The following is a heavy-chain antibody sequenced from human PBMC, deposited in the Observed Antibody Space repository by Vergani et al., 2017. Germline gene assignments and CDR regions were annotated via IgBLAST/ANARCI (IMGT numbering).Heavy chain of an antibody. CDR3: ARHQDLYDSSGRANLVLDY. J-gene: IGHJ4*02. CDR2: IYYSGST. D-gene: IGHD3-22*01. Sequence: QLQLQESGPGLVKPSETLSLTCTVSGGSISSSSYYWGWIRQPPGKGLEWIGSIYYSGSTNYNPSLKSRVTISVDTSKNQFSLKLSSVTAADTAVYYCARHQDLYDSSGRANLVLDYWGQGTLVTVSS. V-gene: IGHV4-39*07. CDR1: GGSISSSSYY.